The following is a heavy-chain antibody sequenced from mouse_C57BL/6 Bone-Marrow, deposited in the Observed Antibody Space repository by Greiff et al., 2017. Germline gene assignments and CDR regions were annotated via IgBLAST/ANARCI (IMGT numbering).Heavy chain of an antibody. Sequence: QVQLKQPGAELVKPGASVKLSCKASGYTFTSYWMHWVKQRPGQGLEWIGMIHPNSGSTNYNEKFKSKATLTVDKSSSTAYMQRSSLTSEDSAVYYCARITTVPFDYWGQGTTLTVSS. CDR2: IHPNSGST. J-gene: IGHJ2*01. CDR3: ARITTVPFDY. D-gene: IGHD1-1*01. CDR1: GYTFTSYW. V-gene: IGHV1-64*01.